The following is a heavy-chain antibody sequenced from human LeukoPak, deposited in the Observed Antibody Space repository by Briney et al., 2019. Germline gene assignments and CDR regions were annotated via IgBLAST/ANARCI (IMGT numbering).Heavy chain of an antibody. D-gene: IGHD3-16*02. CDR3: ASLPYDYVWGSYHFDY. CDR1: GGSISSSSYY. CDR2: IYYSGST. Sequence: SETLSLTCTVSGGSISSSSYYWGWIRQPPGKGLEWIGSIYYSGSTYYNPSLKSRVTISVDTSKNQFSLKLSSVTAADTAVYYCASLPYDYVWGSYHFDYWGQGTLVTVSP. J-gene: IGHJ4*02. V-gene: IGHV4-39*01.